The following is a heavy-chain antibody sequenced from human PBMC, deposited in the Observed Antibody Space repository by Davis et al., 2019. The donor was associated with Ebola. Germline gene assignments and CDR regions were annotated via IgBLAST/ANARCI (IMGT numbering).Heavy chain of an antibody. J-gene: IGHJ4*02. CDR1: GFTFSSYW. CDR3: ARDASIAARSLDY. CDR2: INSDGSST. D-gene: IGHD6-6*01. V-gene: IGHV3-74*01. Sequence: GESLKISCAASGFTFSSYWMHWVRQAPGKGLVWVSRINSDGSSTSYADSVKGRFTISRDNAKNTLYLQMNRLRAEDTAVYYCARDASIAARSLDYWGQGTLVTVSS.